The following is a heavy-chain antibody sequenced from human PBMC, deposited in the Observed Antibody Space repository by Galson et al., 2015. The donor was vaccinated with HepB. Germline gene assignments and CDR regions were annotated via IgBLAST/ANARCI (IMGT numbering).Heavy chain of an antibody. CDR2: IYYSGST. J-gene: IGHJ6*03. Sequence: SETLSLTCTVSGGSISSSSYYWGWIRQPPGKGLEWIGSIYYSGSTYYNPSLKSRVTISVDTSKNQFSLKLSSVTAPDTAVYYCARRPRGCSTSCYRFYYYMDVWGKGTTVTVSS. CDR1: GGSISSSSYY. CDR3: ARRPRGCSTSCYRFYYYMDV. V-gene: IGHV4-39*01. D-gene: IGHD2-2*02.